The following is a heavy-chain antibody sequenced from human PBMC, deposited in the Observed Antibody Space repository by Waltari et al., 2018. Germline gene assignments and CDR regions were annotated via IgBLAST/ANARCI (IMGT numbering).Heavy chain of an antibody. J-gene: IGHJ4*02. D-gene: IGHD3-16*02. CDR1: GGSISSSSYY. V-gene: IGHV4-39*07. CDR2: IYYSGRT. Sequence: QLQLQESGPGLVKPSETQSLTCTVSGGSISSSSYYWGWIRQPPGKGLEWIGSIYYSGRTYYNPSLKSRVTISVETAKNQFSLKLGSVTAADTAVYYCAARHLVRPDYWGQGTLVTVSS. CDR3: AARHLVRPDY.